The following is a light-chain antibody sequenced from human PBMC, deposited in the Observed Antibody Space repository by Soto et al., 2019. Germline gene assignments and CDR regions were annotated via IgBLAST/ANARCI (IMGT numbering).Light chain of an antibody. CDR1: QSLLHSDGKTY. CDR3: MQNIQFPFT. CDR2: EVS. J-gene: IGKJ3*01. Sequence: DIVMTPTALSLSAIPGQTASISCKSSQSLLHSDGKTYLYWYLQKPGQPHQLLIYEVSNRSSGVPDRFSGGGSGTDFTLKISRVEADDFGVCYCMQNIQFPFTFGPGTKVDI. V-gene: IGKV2D-29*01.